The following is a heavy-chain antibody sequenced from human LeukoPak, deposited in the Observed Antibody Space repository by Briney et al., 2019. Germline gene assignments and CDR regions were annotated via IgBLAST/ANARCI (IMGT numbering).Heavy chain of an antibody. D-gene: IGHD3-22*01. V-gene: IGHV5-51*01. CDR1: GYSFTSYW. CDR3: ARHFEEEDSSGYYYFDY. Sequence: GESLKISCKGSGYSFTSYWIGWVRQMPGKGLEWMGIIYPGDSDTRYSPSFQGQVTISADKSISTAYLQWSSLKASDTAMYYCARHFEEEDSSGYYYFDYWGQGTLVTVSS. CDR2: IYPGDSDT. J-gene: IGHJ4*02.